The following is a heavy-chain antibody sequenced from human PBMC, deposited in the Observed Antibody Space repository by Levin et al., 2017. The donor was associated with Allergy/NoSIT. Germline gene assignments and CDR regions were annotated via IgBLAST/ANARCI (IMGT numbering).Heavy chain of an antibody. D-gene: IGHD2-2*01. CDR2: IGSDGST. CDR1: GFTFSSYA. Sequence: GGSLRLSCAASGFTFSSYALSWVRQAPGKGLEWVSVIGSDGSTYYADSVKGRFTISRDNSRNTLYVQMNSLRAEDTAVYYCAKGLEAYCSSTSCYSRSAFDSWGQGTMVTVSS. CDR3: AKGLEAYCSSTSCYSRSAFDS. J-gene: IGHJ3*02. V-gene: IGHV3-23*01.